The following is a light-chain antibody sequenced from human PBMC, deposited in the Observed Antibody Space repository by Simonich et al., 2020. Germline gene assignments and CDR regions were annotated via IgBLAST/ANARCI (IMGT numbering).Light chain of an antibody. J-gene: IGKJ1*01. CDR1: QSVLYSSNNKNY. V-gene: IGKV4-1*01. CDR2: CAS. CDR3: QQYYSTPLT. Sequence: DIVMTQSPASLAVSLGERATINCKSSQSVLYSSNNKNYLSWYQQKPRQPPKLLIYCASTRESGVPDRFSGSGSGTDFTLTISSLQAEDVAVYYCQQYYSTPLTFGQGTKVEIK.